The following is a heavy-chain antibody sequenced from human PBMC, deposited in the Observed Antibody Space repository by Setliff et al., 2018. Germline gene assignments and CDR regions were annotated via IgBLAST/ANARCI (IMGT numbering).Heavy chain of an antibody. CDR1: GFTFSNAW. Sequence: VGSLRLSCAASGFTFSNAWMSWVRQTPGKGLEWVGRIKSKTNGGTIDYAAPVKGRFIISRDDSKNTLYLQMNSLKTEDTAVYYCTTDKGRYCGGDCSTDYWGQGTLVTVSS. CDR2: IKSKTNGGTI. D-gene: IGHD2-21*02. CDR3: TTDKGRYCGGDCSTDY. J-gene: IGHJ4*02. V-gene: IGHV3-15*01.